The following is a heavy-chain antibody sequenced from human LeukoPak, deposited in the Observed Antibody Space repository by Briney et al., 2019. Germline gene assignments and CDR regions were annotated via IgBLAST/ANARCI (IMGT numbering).Heavy chain of an antibody. V-gene: IGHV1-2*02. CDR3: ARDSKDGWSPSRYFQQ. CDR2: INPNSGGT. J-gene: IGHJ1*01. Sequence: ASVKVSCKASGYTFTGYYMHWVRQAPGQGLEWMGWINPNSGGTNYAQKFQGRVTMTRDTSISTAYMELSRLRSDATAVYSCARDSKDGWSPSRYFQQSGQGNLVTVSS. D-gene: IGHD6-19*01. CDR1: GYTFTGYY.